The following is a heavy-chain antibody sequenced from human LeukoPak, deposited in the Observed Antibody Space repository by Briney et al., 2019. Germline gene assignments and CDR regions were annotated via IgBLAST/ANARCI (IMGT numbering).Heavy chain of an antibody. V-gene: IGHV3-66*01. J-gene: IGHJ4*02. CDR1: GFTVGSNY. Sequence: GGSLRLSCAASGFTVGSNYMYWVRQAPGKGLEWVSLIFSHGETSYADSVKGRFTISRDNSKNTLYLQMDGLRVEDTAVYYCARDPPAVSINTYAWGQGTLVTVSS. CDR2: IFSHGET. CDR3: ARDPPAVSINTYA. D-gene: IGHD2-8*01.